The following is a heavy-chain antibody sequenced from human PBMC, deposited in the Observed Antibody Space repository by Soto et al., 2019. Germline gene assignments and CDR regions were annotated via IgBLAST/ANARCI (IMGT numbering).Heavy chain of an antibody. V-gene: IGHV4-34*01. D-gene: IGHD5-12*01. CDR3: ARGLHTHIVATILGANWFDP. CDR2: INHSGST. J-gene: IGHJ5*02. CDR1: GGSFRGYY. Sequence: SETLSLTCAVYGGSFRGYYWSWIRQPPGKGLEWIGEINHSGSTNYNPSLKSRVTISVDTSKNQFSLKLSSVTAADTAVYYCARGLHTHIVATILGANWFDPWGQGTLVTVSS.